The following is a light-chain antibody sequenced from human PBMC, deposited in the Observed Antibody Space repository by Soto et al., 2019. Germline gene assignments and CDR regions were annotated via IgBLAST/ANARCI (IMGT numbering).Light chain of an antibody. J-gene: IGLJ2*01. V-gene: IGLV2-14*01. Sequence: QSVLTQPASVSGSPGQSITISCTGTSSDVDVYNYVSWYQQHPGKAPKLMIYEVSNRPSGVSNRFSGSKSGNTASLTISGLQAEDEADYYCSSYTSSSTLVVFGGGTKLTVL. CDR2: EVS. CDR3: SSYTSSSTLVV. CDR1: SSDVDVYNY.